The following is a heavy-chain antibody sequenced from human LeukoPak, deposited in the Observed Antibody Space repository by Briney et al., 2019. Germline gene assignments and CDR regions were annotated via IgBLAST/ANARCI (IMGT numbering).Heavy chain of an antibody. V-gene: IGHV4-4*07. CDR2: IYTSVST. CDR3: ARVGPLFYGSTSYYYYYMDV. Sequence: PSETLSLTCTASGGSISSYHWSWIRQPAGKGLEWIGRIYTSVSTNYNPSLKSRVTISVDKSKNQFSLKLSSVTAADTAVYYCARVGPLFYGSTSYYYYYMDVWGKGTTVTVSS. D-gene: IGHD3-10*01. CDR1: GGSISSYH. J-gene: IGHJ6*03.